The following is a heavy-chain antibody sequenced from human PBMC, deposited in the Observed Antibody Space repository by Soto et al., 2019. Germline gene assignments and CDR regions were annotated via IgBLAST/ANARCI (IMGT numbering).Heavy chain of an antibody. J-gene: IGHJ6*02. V-gene: IGHV3-30-3*01. CDR2: ISYDGSNK. CDR1: GFTFSSYA. Sequence: QVQLVESGGGVVQPGRSLRLSCAASGFTFSSYAMHWVRQAPGKGLEWVAVISYDGSNKYYADSVKGRFTISRDNSKNMLYLQMNSLRAEDTAVYYCARGASSSWYLYYYYGMDVWGQGTTVTVSS. CDR3: ARGASSSWYLYYYYGMDV. D-gene: IGHD6-13*01.